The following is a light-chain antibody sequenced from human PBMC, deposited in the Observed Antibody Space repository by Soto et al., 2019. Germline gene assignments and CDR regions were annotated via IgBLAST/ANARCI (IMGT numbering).Light chain of an antibody. V-gene: IGKV3-20*01. CDR1: QYVSSSY. Sequence: EIVLTQSPGTLSLSPGERATISCRASQYVSSSYLAWYQQKPGQAPRLLIYGASSRATGIPDRFSGSGSGTDFTLTISRLDPEDFVVYHCQQYGSSPGTFGQGTKVAI. J-gene: IGKJ1*01. CDR3: QQYGSSPGT. CDR2: GAS.